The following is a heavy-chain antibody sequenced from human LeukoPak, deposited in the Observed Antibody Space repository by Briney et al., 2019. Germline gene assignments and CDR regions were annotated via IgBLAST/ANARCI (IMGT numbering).Heavy chain of an antibody. CDR3: ARGGRGYYDSSGYYYASEYFQH. CDR1: GFTVSSNY. V-gene: IGHV3-66*02. D-gene: IGHD3-22*01. J-gene: IGHJ1*01. Sequence: GGSLRLSCAASGFTVSSNYMSWVRQAPGKGLEWVSVIYSGGSTYYADFVKGRFTISRDNSKNTLYLQMNSLRAEDTAVYYCARGGRGYYDSSGYYYASEYFQHWGQGTLVTVSS. CDR2: IYSGGST.